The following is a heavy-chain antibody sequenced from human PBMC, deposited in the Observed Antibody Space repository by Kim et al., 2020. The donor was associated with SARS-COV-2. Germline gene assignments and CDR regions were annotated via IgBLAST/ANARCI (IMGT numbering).Heavy chain of an antibody. Sequence: GGSLRLSCSASGFTFSSYAMHWVRQAPGKGLEYVSAISSNGGSTYYADSVKGRFTISRDNSKNTLYLQMSSLRSEDTAVYYCVSRSHYDKTYYYGMDVCCQGTTVTVSS. CDR3: VSRSHYDKTYYYGMDV. D-gene: IGHD3-9*01. CDR2: ISSNGGST. V-gene: IGHV3-64D*06. CDR1: GFTFSSYA. J-gene: IGHJ6*02.